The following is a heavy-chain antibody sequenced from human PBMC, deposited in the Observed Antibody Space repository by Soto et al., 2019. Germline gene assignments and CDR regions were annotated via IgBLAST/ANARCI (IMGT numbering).Heavy chain of an antibody. J-gene: IGHJ4*01. Sequence: SETLSLTCTLSGVSTGISRYYWGWIRRPPRKGLEWIGTIYYSGITYYNPSLKSRVTIAVDTSKEQFSLKLTSVAAAETAVYYCGRDGSNWGHGTLVTVSS. CDR1: GVSTGISRYY. CDR3: GRDGSN. V-gene: IGHV4-39*02. CDR2: IYYSGIT.